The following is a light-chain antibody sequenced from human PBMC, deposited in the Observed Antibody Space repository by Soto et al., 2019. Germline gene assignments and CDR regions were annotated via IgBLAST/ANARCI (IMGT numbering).Light chain of an antibody. V-gene: IGKV3-15*01. CDR1: QSISGN. CDR3: QRYDNWPIT. Sequence: ELVLPQSPATLSCSPVESATLSGRASQSISGNLAWYQQKPGLAPRLLIYHTSTRATGVPARFSGSGSGTEFSLTIRSLQPEDFAVYYCQRYDNWPITCGRGTKVDIK. CDR2: HTS. J-gene: IGKJ3*01.